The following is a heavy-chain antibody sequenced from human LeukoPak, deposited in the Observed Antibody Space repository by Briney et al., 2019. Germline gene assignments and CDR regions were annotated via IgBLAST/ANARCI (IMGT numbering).Heavy chain of an antibody. J-gene: IGHJ4*02. CDR2: ISSSGSTI. CDR1: GFTFSSYE. Sequence: PGGSLRLSCAASGFTFSSYEMNWVRQAPGKGLEWVSYISSSGSTIYYADSVKGRFTISRDNSNNTLYLQMNSLRAEDTAVYYCARGFDSSGYYVDYWGQGTLVTVSS. D-gene: IGHD3-22*01. V-gene: IGHV3-48*03. CDR3: ARGFDSSGYYVDY.